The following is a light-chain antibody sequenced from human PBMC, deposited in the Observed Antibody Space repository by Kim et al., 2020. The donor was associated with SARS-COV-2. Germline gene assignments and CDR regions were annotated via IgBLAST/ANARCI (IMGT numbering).Light chain of an antibody. CDR1: QSVSSSY. CDR3: QQYGSSPLYS. J-gene: IGKJ2*03. Sequence: SPGETATPSCRASQSVSSSYLAWYQQKPGQAPRLLIYGASSRATGIPDRFSGSGSGTDFTLTISRLEPEDFAVYYGQQYGSSPLYSFGQGTKLEI. CDR2: GAS. V-gene: IGKV3-20*01.